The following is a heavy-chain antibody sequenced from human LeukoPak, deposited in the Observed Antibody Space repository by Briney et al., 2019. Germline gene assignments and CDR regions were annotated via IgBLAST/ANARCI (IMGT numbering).Heavy chain of an antibody. Sequence: GGSPRLSCAASGFTFDDYAMHWVRQAPGKGQEWVSGISWNSGSIGYADSVKGRFTISRDNAKNSLYLQMNSLRAEDMALYYCAKADTIAVAGTIDYWGQGTLVTVSS. CDR3: AKADTIAVAGTIDY. J-gene: IGHJ4*02. D-gene: IGHD6-19*01. CDR2: ISWNSGSI. CDR1: GFTFDDYA. V-gene: IGHV3-9*03.